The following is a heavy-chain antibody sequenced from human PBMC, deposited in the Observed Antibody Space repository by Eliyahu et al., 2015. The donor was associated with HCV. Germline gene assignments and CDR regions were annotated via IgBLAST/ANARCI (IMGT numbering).Heavy chain of an antibody. D-gene: IGHD3-3*01. CDR2: INPSGGST. CDR3: ARDRAKAYYDFWSGSRAYYFDY. CDR1: GYTFTSYY. J-gene: IGHJ4*02. V-gene: IGHV1-46*01. Sequence: QVQLVQSGAEVKKPGASVKVSCKASGYTFTSYYMHWVRQAPGQGLEWMGIINPSGGSTSYAQKFQGRVTMTRDTSTSTVYMGLSSLRSEDTAVYYCARDRAKAYYDFWSGSRAYYFDYWGQGTLVTVSS.